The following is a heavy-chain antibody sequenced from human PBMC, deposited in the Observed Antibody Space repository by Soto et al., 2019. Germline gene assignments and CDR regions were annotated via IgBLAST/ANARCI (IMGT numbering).Heavy chain of an antibody. Sequence: NPSETLSLTCSVSGGSISYNSYYWGWIRQPPGKGLEWVGGIFYTGTTYYSPSLKDRVTISVDTSKNSFSLNLTSVTAADTAVYFCARLVVVAPVANAWGQGTLVTVYS. CDR2: IFYTGTT. J-gene: IGHJ5*02. CDR1: GGSISYNSYY. D-gene: IGHD2-2*01. CDR3: ARLVVVAPVANA. V-gene: IGHV4-39*02.